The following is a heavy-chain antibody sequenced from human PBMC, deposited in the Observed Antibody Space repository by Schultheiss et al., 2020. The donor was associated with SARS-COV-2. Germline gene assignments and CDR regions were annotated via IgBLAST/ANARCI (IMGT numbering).Heavy chain of an antibody. V-gene: IGHV4-31*03. CDR1: GGSISSGGYY. Sequence: SETLSLTCTVSGGSISSGGYYWSWIRQHPGKGLEWIGYIYYSGSTYYNPSLKSRVTISVDTSKNQFSLKLSSVTAADTAVYYCARDSLATVVTLNWFDPWGQGTLVTVSS. J-gene: IGHJ5*02. CDR3: ARDSLATVVTLNWFDP. CDR2: IYYSGST. D-gene: IGHD4-23*01.